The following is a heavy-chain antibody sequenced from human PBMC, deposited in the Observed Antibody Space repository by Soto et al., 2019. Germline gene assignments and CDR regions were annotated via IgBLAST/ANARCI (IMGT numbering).Heavy chain of an antibody. J-gene: IGHJ4*02. Sequence: QVQLVESGGGVVQPGRSLRLSCAASGFTFSRYGMHLVRQAPGKGLEWVAVSLDYGSDQNYADSVKGRFTISRDNSKNSLYLQMNSLRAEDTAVYSCESDDDFGDSGFDYWGQGTLVTVSS. CDR3: ESDDDFGDSGFDY. CDR1: GFTFSRYG. D-gene: IGHD4-17*01. V-gene: IGHV3-33*01. CDR2: SLDYGSDQ.